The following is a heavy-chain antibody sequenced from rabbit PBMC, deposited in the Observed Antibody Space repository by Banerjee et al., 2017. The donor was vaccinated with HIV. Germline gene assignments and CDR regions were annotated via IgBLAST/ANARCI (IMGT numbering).Heavy chain of an antibody. CDR1: GFDFSSYG. V-gene: IGHV1S47*01. J-gene: IGHJ4*01. D-gene: IGHD7-1*01. Sequence: QEHLKETGGGLVQPGGSLTLSCKASGFDFSSYGVSWVRQAPGKGLEWIGIIDVGSGSAYYASWVNGRFTISSDNAQNTVSLQMNSLTAADTATYFCGRRGYAGYTGYSYANRGYFNLWGPGTLVTVS. CDR2: IDVGSGSA. CDR3: GRRGYAGYTGYSYANRGYFNL.